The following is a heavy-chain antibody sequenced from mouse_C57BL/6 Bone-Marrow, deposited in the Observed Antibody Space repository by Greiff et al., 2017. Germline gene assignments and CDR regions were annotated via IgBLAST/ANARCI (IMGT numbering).Heavy chain of an antibody. V-gene: IGHV3-3*01. Sequence: EVKLQESGPSLVRPSQTLSLTCTVTGFSINSDCYWIWIRQFPGNKLEYIGYTFYSGITYYNPSLESRTYITRDTSKNQFSLKLSSVTTEDTATYYCAPNDITTVVALHYYAMDYWGQGTSVTVSS. CDR2: TFYSGIT. CDR3: APNDITTVVALHYYAMDY. J-gene: IGHJ4*01. D-gene: IGHD1-1*01. CDR1: GFSINSDCY.